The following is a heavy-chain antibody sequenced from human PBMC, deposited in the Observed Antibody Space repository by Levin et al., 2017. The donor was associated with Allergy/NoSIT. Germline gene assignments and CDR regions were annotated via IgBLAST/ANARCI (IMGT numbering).Heavy chain of an antibody. CDR3: ARTGPTGWYDY. D-gene: IGHD6-19*01. J-gene: IGHJ4*02. CDR1: GNTLIDYY. CDR2: IRPNSDET. V-gene: IGHV1-2*07. Sequence: ASVKVSCKASGNTLIDYYMHWVRQAPGQGLEWMGWIRPNSDETRYAHNFQGRVTMTRDSSISTVYMELSRLTSHDTAVYYCARTGPTGWYDYWGQGTLVTVSS.